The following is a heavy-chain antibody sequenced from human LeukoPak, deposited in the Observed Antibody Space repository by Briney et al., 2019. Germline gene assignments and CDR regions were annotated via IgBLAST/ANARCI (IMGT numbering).Heavy chain of an antibody. D-gene: IGHD3-22*01. V-gene: IGHV3-23*01. J-gene: IGHJ6*02. CDR2: ISGSGGST. CDR3: AKDEVHDSSGPTIYYYYGMDV. Sequence: GGSLRLSCAASGFTFSSYAMSWVRQVPGKGLEWVSAISGSGGSTYYADSVKGRFTISRDNSKNTLYLQMNSLRAEDTAVYYCAKDEVHDSSGPTIYYYYGMDVWGQGTTVTVSS. CDR1: GFTFSSYA.